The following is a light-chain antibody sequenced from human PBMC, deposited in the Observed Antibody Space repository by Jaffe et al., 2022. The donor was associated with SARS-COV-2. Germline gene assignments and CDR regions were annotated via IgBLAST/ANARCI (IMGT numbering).Light chain of an antibody. Sequence: DIQMTQSPSTLSASVGDRVTITCRASQSISSWLAWYQQKPRKAPRLLIYKASSLESGVPSRFSGSGSGTEFTLTISSLQPDDFATYFCQQYSTYPYTFGQGTKLEIK. CDR1: QSISSW. CDR3: QQYSTYPYT. J-gene: IGKJ2*01. V-gene: IGKV1-5*03. CDR2: KAS.